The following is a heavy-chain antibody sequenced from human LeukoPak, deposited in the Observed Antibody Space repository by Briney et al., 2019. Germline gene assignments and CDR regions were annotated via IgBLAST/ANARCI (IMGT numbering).Heavy chain of an antibody. CDR2: IIPIFGTA. D-gene: IGHD1-26*01. CDR3: ARGATLGVYHFDY. J-gene: IGHJ4*02. V-gene: IGHV1-69*13. CDR1: GGTFSSYA. Sequence: ASVKVSCKASGGTFSSYAISWVRQAPGQGLEWMGGIIPIFGTANYAQKFQGRVTITADESTSTAYMELSSLRSEDTAVYYCARGATLGVYHFDYWGQGTLVTVSS.